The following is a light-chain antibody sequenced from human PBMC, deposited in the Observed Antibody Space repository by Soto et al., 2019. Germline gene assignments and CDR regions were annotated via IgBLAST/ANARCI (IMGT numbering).Light chain of an antibody. V-gene: IGKV3-11*01. Sequence: DIVLTQSPATLSLSPGERATLSCRASQSVSSYLAWYQQKPGQAPRLLIYDASNRATGIPARFSGSGSGTDFTLTISSLEPEDCEVYYCQQRSNWPTFGQGTRLEIK. CDR2: DAS. CDR1: QSVSSY. J-gene: IGKJ5*01. CDR3: QQRSNWPT.